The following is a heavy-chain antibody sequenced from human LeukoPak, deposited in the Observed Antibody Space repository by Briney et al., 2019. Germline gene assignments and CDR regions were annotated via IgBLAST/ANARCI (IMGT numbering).Heavy chain of an antibody. CDR1: EYPFSRSV. D-gene: IGHD2-21*02. J-gene: IGHJ5*02. V-gene: IGHV7-4-1*02. Sequence: ASVKVSCKASEYPFSRSVIHWVRQAPGQGLEWMGWINTNTGDPTYAQGFTGRFVFSLDTSVSTAYLQISSLKAEDTAVYYCARDSLRAYCGGDCYSEFDPWGQGTLVTVSS. CDR3: ARDSLRAYCGGDCYSEFDP. CDR2: INTNTGDP.